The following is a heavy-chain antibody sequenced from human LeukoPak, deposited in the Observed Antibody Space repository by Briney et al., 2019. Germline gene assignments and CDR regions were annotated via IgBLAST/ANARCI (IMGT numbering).Heavy chain of an antibody. V-gene: IGHV4-39*01. Sequence: ASETLSLTCTVSGGSISSSSYYWGGIRQPPGKGLEWIGSIYYSGSTYYNPSLKSRVTISVDTSKNQFSLKLSSVTAADTAVYYCARRGRRQLWLDYWGQGTLVTVSS. J-gene: IGHJ4*02. CDR3: ARRGRRQLWLDY. CDR1: GGSISSSSYY. D-gene: IGHD5-18*01. CDR2: IYYSGST.